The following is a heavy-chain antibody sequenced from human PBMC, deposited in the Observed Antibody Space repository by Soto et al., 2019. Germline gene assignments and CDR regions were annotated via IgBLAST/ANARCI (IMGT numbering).Heavy chain of an antibody. CDR1: GGTFSSYA. CDR3: ARERFPGQGAFDI. J-gene: IGHJ3*02. V-gene: IGHV1-69*13. D-gene: IGHD3-3*01. Sequence: ASVKVSCKASGGTFSSYAISWVRQAPGQGLEWMGGIIPIFGTANYAQKFQGRVAITADESTSTAYMELSSLRSEDTAVYYCARERFPGQGAFDIWGQGTMVTVSS. CDR2: IIPIFGTA.